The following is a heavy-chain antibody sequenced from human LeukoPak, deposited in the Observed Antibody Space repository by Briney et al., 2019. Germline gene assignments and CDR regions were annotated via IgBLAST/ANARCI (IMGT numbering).Heavy chain of an antibody. D-gene: IGHD6-6*01. Sequence: PSRTLSLTCTVSGGSISSGDYYWSWIRQPPGKGLEWIGYIYYSGSTYYNPSLKSRVTISVDTSKNQFSLKLSSVTAADTAVYYCARPSIAARWPFQHWGQGTLVTVSS. CDR3: ARPSIAARWPFQH. V-gene: IGHV4-30-4*01. CDR1: GGSISSGDYY. CDR2: IYYSGST. J-gene: IGHJ1*01.